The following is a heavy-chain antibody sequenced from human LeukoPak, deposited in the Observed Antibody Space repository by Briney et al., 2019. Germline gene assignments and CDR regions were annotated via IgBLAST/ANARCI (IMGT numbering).Heavy chain of an antibody. V-gene: IGHV1-2*02. D-gene: IGHD2-15*01. J-gene: IGHJ4*02. CDR3: ARAGYCSDGKCYTFDY. CDR2: INPNSGGT. CDR1: GYTFTAYS. Sequence: GASVKVSCKASGYTFTAYSMHWVRQAPGQGLEWMGWINPNSGGTDCAQRFQGRVTMTRDTSITMLYMEMSSLTSDDTAVYYCARAGYCSDGKCYTFDYWGQGTLVTVSS.